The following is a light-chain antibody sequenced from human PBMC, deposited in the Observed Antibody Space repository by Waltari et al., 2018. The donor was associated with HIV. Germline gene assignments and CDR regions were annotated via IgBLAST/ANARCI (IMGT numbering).Light chain of an antibody. CDR1: QTINNY. J-gene: IGKJ1*01. Sequence: EIVLTQSPATLSLSPGERATLSCRASQTINNYLAWYQQKPGQAPRLLIYDASNRATGIPARFSGSGSGTDFTLTISSLEPEDFAVYYCQQRSNWSWTFGQGTKVEIK. CDR3: QQRSNWSWT. CDR2: DAS. V-gene: IGKV3-11*01.